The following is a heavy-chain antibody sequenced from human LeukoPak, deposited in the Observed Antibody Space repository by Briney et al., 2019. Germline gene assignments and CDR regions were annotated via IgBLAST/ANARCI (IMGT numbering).Heavy chain of an antibody. Sequence: SETLSLNCTVSGGSISSYYWSWIRQPAGKGLEWIGRIYTSGSTNYNPSLKSRVTMSVDTSKNQFSLKLSSVTAADTAVYYCARGGPGYCSSTSCYSFRWFDPWGQGTLVTVSS. V-gene: IGHV4-4*07. CDR3: ARGGPGYCSSTSCYSFRWFDP. CDR1: GGSISSYY. D-gene: IGHD2-2*01. CDR2: IYTSGST. J-gene: IGHJ5*02.